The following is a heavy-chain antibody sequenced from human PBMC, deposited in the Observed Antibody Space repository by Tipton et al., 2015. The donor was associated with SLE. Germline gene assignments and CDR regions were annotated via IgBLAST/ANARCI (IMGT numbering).Heavy chain of an antibody. Sequence: GSLRLSCAASGFTVSSNYMSWVRQAPGKGLEWVSVIYSGGSTYYADSVKGRFTISRDNSKNTLYLQMNSLRAEDTAVYYCARDEYSITGGGMDVWGQGTTVTVSS. CDR1: GFTVSSNY. CDR3: ARDEYSITGGGMDV. J-gene: IGHJ6*02. D-gene: IGHD4-11*01. CDR2: IYSGGST. V-gene: IGHV3-53*01.